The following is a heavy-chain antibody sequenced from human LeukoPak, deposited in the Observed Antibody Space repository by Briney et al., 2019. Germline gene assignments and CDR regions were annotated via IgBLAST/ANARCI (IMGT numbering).Heavy chain of an antibody. V-gene: IGHV1-8*03. J-gene: IGHJ5*02. Sequence: ASVKVSCKASGYTFTSYDINWVRQATGQGLEWMGWMNPNSSNTGYAQKFQGRITITRDTSISTAYMELSSLSSEDTAVYYCVRRNFGSPRWFDPWGQGTLVTVSS. CDR2: MNPNSSNT. CDR3: VRRNFGSPRWFDP. CDR1: GYTFTSYD. D-gene: IGHD1-7*01.